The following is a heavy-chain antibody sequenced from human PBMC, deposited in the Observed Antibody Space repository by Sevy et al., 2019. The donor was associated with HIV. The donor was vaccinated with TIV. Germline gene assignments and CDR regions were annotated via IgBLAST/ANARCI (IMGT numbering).Heavy chain of an antibody. Sequence: SETLSLTCAVYGGSFSGYYWSWIRQPPGKGLEWIGEINHSGSTNYNPSLKSRVTISVDTSKNRFSLKLSSVTAADTAVYYCARVVPTTSSYDFWSGYYSYYYYGMDVWGQGTTVTVSS. V-gene: IGHV4-34*01. CDR1: GGSFSGYY. CDR2: INHSGST. J-gene: IGHJ6*02. CDR3: ARVVPTTSSYDFWSGYYSYYYYGMDV. D-gene: IGHD3-3*01.